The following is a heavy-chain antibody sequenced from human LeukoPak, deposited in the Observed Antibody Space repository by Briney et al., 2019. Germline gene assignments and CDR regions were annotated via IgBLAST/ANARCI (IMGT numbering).Heavy chain of an antibody. CDR2: INWNGGST. CDR3: ARDGADSAFDS. CDR1: GFTFDDYG. J-gene: IGHJ3*02. D-gene: IGHD3/OR15-3a*01. V-gene: IGHV3-20*04. Sequence: GGSLRLSCAASGFTFDDYGMSWVRQAPGKGLEWVSGINWNGGSTGYADSVKGRFTISRDNAKNSLYLKKNSLRAEDTALYYCARDGADSAFDSWLEGAMVSVSS.